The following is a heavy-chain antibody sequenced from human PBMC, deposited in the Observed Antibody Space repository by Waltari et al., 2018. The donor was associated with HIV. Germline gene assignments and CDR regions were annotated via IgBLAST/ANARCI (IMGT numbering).Heavy chain of an antibody. CDR2: LSSSTFV. CDR3: ARLGSGTYFSTRIDY. D-gene: IGHD3-10*01. CDR1: GDSISTSSFY. V-gene: IGHV4-39*01. Sequence: QVQLKESGPGLVKPSETLSLTCTISGDSISTSSFYWGWIRQPPGKGLEWIGSLSSSTFVYYNPYLKSRVSISEDTSKNIISLTLRSVTAADAAVYFCARLGSGTYFSTRIDYWGQGIVVTVSS. J-gene: IGHJ4*02.